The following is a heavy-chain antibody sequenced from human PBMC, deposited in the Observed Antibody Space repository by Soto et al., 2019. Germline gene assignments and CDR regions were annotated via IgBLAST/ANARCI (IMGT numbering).Heavy chain of an antibody. CDR1: GGSISSGGYS. J-gene: IGHJ4*02. CDR3: AYSEGYSYRVVFDY. D-gene: IGHD5-18*01. V-gene: IGHV4-30-2*01. Sequence: SETLSLTCAVSGGSISSGGYSWSWIRQPPGKGLEWIGYIYHSGSTYYNPSLKSRVTISVDRSKNQFSLKLSSVTAADTAVYYCAYSEGYSYRVVFDYWGQGTLVIVSS. CDR2: IYHSGST.